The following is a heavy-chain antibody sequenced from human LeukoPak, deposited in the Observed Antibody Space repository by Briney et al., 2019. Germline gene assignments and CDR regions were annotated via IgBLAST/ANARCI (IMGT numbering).Heavy chain of an antibody. D-gene: IGHD4-17*01. CDR1: GFTFSSYA. Sequence: PGGSLRLSCAASGFTFSSYAMSWVRQAPGKGLEWVSAISGSGGTTYYADSVKGRFTISRDNSKNTLYLQMNSLKAEDTAVYYCARPDYGASGDYWGQGTLVTVSS. J-gene: IGHJ4*02. CDR3: ARPDYGASGDY. CDR2: ISGSGGTT. V-gene: IGHV3-23*01.